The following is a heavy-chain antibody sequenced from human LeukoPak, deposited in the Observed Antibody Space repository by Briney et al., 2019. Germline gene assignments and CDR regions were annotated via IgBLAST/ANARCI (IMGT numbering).Heavy chain of an antibody. V-gene: IGHV1-2*02. CDR2: INPNSGGT. CDR1: GYTFTGYY. Sequence: ASVKVSCTASGYTFTGYYMHWVRQAPGQGLEWMGWINPNSGGTNYAQKFQGRVTMTRDTSISTAYMELSRLRSDDTAVYYCARDGRVYGSGSYLSYWGQGTLVTVSS. J-gene: IGHJ4*02. CDR3: ARDGRVYGSGSYLSY. D-gene: IGHD3-10*01.